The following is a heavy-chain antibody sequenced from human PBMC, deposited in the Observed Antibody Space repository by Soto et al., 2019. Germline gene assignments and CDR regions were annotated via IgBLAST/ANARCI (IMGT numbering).Heavy chain of an antibody. CDR3: ARTVAGSFDY. V-gene: IGHV4-59*08. J-gene: IGHJ4*02. CDR1: GGPISSYY. CDR2: IYYTGTT. Sequence: SETLSLTCTVSGGPISSYYWSWIRQPPGKGLEWIGYIYYTGTTNHNPSLKSRVTISVDTSKKQFSLRLSSVTAADTAVYYCARTVAGSFDYWGQGTLVTVSS. D-gene: IGHD6-19*01.